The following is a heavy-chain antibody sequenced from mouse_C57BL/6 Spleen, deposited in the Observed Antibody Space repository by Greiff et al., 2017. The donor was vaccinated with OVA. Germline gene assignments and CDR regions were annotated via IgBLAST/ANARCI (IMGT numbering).Heavy chain of an antibody. Sequence: EVQLQESGGGLVKPGGSLKLSCAASGFTFSDYGMHWVRQAPEKGLEWVAYISSGSSTIYYADTVKGRFTISRDNAKNTLFLQMTSLRSEDTAMYYCARPDYYGSSNYAMDYWGQGTSVTVSS. J-gene: IGHJ4*01. CDR3: ARPDYYGSSNYAMDY. D-gene: IGHD1-1*01. V-gene: IGHV5-17*01. CDR2: ISSGSSTI. CDR1: GFTFSDYG.